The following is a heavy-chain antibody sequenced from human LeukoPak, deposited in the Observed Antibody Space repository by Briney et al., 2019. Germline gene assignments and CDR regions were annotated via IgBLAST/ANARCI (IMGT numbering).Heavy chain of an antibody. CDR1: GGTFSSYA. J-gene: IGHJ6*03. V-gene: IGHV1-69*05. Sequence: SVKVSCKASGGTFSSYAISWVRQAPGQGLEWMGGIIPIFGTANYAQKFQGRVTITTDVSTSTAYMELSSLRSEDTAVYYCARDRNWNPHYYYYYYMDVWGKGTTVTVSS. CDR3: ARDRNWNPHYYYYYYMDV. D-gene: IGHD1-20*01. CDR2: IIPIFGTA.